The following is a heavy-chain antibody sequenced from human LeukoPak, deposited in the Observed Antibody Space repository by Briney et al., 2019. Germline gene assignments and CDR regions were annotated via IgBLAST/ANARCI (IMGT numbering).Heavy chain of an antibody. CDR2: MNPNSGNT. D-gene: IGHD3-10*01. Sequence: GASVKVSCKASGYTFTTYDINWVRQATGQGLEWMGWMNPNSGNTGYSQKFRGRVTMTRNTSISTAYMELSSLRIEDTAVYYCAKRRVFRWFGEYDAFDIWGQGTVVTVSS. CDR3: AKRRVFRWFGEYDAFDI. V-gene: IGHV1-8*01. CDR1: GYTFTTYD. J-gene: IGHJ3*02.